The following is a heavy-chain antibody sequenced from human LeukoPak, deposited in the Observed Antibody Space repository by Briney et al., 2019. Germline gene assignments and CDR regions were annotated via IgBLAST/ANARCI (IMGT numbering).Heavy chain of an antibody. V-gene: IGHV1-8*01. D-gene: IGHD7-27*01. Sequence: VASVKVSCKASGYTSTSYDFNWVRQATGQRPEWMGWMSPSSGDTGYAQKFQDRVTMTRNTSISTAYMELSSLRSDDTAVYYCARGPPNWGYDYWGPGTLVTVSS. J-gene: IGHJ4*02. CDR3: ARGPPNWGYDY. CDR2: MSPSSGDT. CDR1: GYTSTSYD.